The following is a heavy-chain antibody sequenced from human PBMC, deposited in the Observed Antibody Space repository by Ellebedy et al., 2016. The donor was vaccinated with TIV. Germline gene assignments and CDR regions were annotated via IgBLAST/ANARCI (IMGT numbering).Heavy chain of an antibody. CDR1: GFTFSSCA. D-gene: IGHD2-2*01. CDR3: VKGLASAAAHLDY. V-gene: IGHV3-64D*06. Sequence: GESLKISCSASGFTFSSCAMHWVRQAPGKGLEYVSAVSSNGGSTYHADSVKGRFTTSRDNSKNTLDLQMNSLRTEDTAVYYCVKGLASAAAHLDYWGQGTLVTVSS. J-gene: IGHJ4*02. CDR2: VSSNGGST.